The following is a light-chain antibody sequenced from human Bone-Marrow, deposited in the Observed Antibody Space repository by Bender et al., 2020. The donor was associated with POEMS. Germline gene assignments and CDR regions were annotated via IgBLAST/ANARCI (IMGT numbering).Light chain of an antibody. CDR1: SSDVGAYDH. CDR3: ASYAGSNGVV. CDR2: EVT. Sequence: QSALTQPASVSGSPGQSITISCTGTSSDVGAYDHVSWYQQHPGQAPKLMIYEVTNRPSGVSPRFSGSKSRNTASLSVSGLQTEDEADYYCASYAGSNGVVFGGGTKLTVL. V-gene: IGLV2-14*01. J-gene: IGLJ2*01.